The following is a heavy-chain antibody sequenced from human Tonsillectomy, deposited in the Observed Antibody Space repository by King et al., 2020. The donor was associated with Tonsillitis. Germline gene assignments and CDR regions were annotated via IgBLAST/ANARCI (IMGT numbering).Heavy chain of an antibody. CDR2: ISRSSTYI. CDR3: ARDKGADYFDSGRGAFDV. D-gene: IGHD3-22*01. Sequence: VQLVESGGGLVTPGVSLIISCATSGFTFSNSDMNWVRQAPGKGLEWVSFISRSSTYIYYADSVKGRFTISRDKAKNSVYMQMNSLRAGDTAVGYCARDKGADYFDSGRGAFDVWGQGTMVTVSS. J-gene: IGHJ3*01. CDR1: GFTFSNSD. V-gene: IGHV3-21*03.